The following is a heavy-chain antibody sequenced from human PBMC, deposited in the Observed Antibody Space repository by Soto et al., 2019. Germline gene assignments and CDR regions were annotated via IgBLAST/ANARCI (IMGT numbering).Heavy chain of an antibody. J-gene: IGHJ6*02. Sequence: QVQLVESGGGVVQPGRSLRLSCAASGFTFSSYAMHWVRQAPGKGLEWVAVISYDGSNKYYADSVKGRFTISRDNSKNTLYLQMNSLRAEDTAVYYCARDVEISGYEHYYYGMDVWGQGTTVTFSS. CDR1: GFTFSSYA. V-gene: IGHV3-30-3*01. D-gene: IGHD5-12*01. CDR3: ARDVEISGYEHYYYGMDV. CDR2: ISYDGSNK.